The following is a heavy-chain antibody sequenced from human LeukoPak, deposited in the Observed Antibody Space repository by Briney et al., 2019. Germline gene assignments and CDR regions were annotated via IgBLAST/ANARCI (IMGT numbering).Heavy chain of an antibody. V-gene: IGHV4-39*01. CDR2: IYYSGST. CDR3: ARQRMGMVRGVIAPGPKYYFDY. Sequence: PSETPSLTCTVSGGSLSSSSYYWGWVRQPPGTGLEWHGSIYYSGSTYYNPSIKSPVTISVDTSKNQFSLKLSSVTASDTAVYYCARQRMGMVRGVIAPGPKYYFDYWGQGTLVTVSS. D-gene: IGHD3-10*01. CDR1: GGSLSSSSYY. J-gene: IGHJ4*02.